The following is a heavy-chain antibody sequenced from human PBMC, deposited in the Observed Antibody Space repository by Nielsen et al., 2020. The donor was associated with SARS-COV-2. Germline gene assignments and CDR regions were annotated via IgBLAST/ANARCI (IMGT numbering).Heavy chain of an antibody. Sequence: GGSLRLSCAASGFPFMRYAMSWVRQAPGKGLEWVSSIGAIDGSTNYAESLRGRFTISRDNSKNTLYLQINSLRAEDTAMYHCAKNPSRRDYGADYWGQGTLVTVSS. V-gene: IGHV3-23*01. CDR3: AKNPSRRDYGADY. CDR2: IGAIDGST. J-gene: IGHJ4*02. CDR1: GFPFMRYA. D-gene: IGHD4-17*01.